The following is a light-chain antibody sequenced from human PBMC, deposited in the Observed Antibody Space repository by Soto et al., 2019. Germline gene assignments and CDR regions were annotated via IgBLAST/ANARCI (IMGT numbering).Light chain of an antibody. V-gene: IGKV1-39*01. J-gene: IGKJ5*01. CDR1: QDIRTY. CDR2: AAS. Sequence: DIQMTQSPSSLSASVGDRVTITCRASQDIRTYLNWYQQKSGKAPKLLIYAASNLQTGVPSRFSGSGSGTHFTLTISSLQPDDFATYYCQQYNSYSPAITFGQGTRLEIK. CDR3: QQYNSYSPAIT.